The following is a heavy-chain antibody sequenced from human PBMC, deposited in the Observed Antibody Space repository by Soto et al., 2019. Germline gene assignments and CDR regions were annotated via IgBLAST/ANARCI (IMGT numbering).Heavy chain of an antibody. Sequence: QLLLQESGPGLVKSSETLSLTGSVSGGSISSSSYYWNWIRQSPGKGLEWIGSVYYSGTTYYNPSLKRRVTISVDTYNQFSLKLSSVTAADTAYYFCARRPMVGPVAENAFDIWGQGTRVTVSS. J-gene: IGHJ3*02. D-gene: IGHD6-19*01. CDR2: VYYSGTT. V-gene: IGHV4-39*01. CDR3: ARRPMVGPVAENAFDI. CDR1: GGSISSSSYY.